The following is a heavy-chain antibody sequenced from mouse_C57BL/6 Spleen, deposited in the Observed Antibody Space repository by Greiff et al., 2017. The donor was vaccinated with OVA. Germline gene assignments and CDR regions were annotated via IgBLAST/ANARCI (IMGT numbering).Heavy chain of an antibody. CDR2: INPSTGGT. CDR3: ARGGSFFAY. V-gene: IGHV1-42*01. CDR1: GYSFTGYY. J-gene: IGHJ3*01. Sequence: EVKLMESGPELVKPGASVKISCKASGYSFTGYYMNWVKQSPEKSLEWIGEINPSTGGTTYNQKFKAKATLTVDKSSSTAYMQLKSLTSEDSAVYYCARGGSFFAYWGQGTLVTVSA. D-gene: IGHD1-1*01.